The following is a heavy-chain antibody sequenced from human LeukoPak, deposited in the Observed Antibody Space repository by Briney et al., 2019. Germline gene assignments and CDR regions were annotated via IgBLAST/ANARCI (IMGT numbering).Heavy chain of an antibody. CDR2: ISGSGGST. Sequence: PGASLRLSCAASGFTFSSYAMSWVRQAPGKGLEWVSAISGSGGSTYYADSVKGRFTISRDNSKNTLYLQMNSLRAEDTAVYYCAKDPTYYYDSSGYYFDYWGQGTLVTVSS. V-gene: IGHV3-23*01. CDR3: AKDPTYYYDSSGYYFDY. J-gene: IGHJ4*02. D-gene: IGHD3-22*01. CDR1: GFTFSSYA.